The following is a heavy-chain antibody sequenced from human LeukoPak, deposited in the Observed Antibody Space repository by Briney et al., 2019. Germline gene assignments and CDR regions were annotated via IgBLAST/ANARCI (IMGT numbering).Heavy chain of an antibody. CDR2: FEPEDGET. V-gene: IGHV1-24*01. Sequence: ASVKVSCKVSGYTLTELSMHWVRQAPGKGLEWMGGFEPEDGETIYAQKFQGRVTMTEDTSTDTAYMELSSLRSEDTAVYYCATDRWVGDFWSGYRIYFDYWGQGTLVTVSS. D-gene: IGHD3-3*01. J-gene: IGHJ4*02. CDR1: GYTLTELS. CDR3: ATDRWVGDFWSGYRIYFDY.